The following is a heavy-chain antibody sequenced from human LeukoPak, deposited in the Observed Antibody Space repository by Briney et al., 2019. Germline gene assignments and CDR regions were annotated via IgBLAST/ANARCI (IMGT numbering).Heavy chain of an antibody. Sequence: GASVKVSCKASGGTFSSYAISWVRQAPGQGLEWMGGIIPIFGTANYAQKFHGRVTITADESTSTAYMELSSLRSEGTAVYYCASEYREDARNGDSCYGMDVWGKGTTVTVSS. CDR1: GGTFSSYA. D-gene: IGHD6-13*01. CDR2: IIPIFGTA. V-gene: IGHV1-69*01. J-gene: IGHJ6*04. CDR3: ASEYREDARNGDSCYGMDV.